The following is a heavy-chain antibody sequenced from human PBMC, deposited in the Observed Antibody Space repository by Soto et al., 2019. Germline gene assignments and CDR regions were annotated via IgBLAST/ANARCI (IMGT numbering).Heavy chain of an antibody. D-gene: IGHD3-3*01. J-gene: IGHJ4*02. CDR1: GFTFSSYA. Sequence: PGGSLRLSCAASGFTFSSYAMSWVRQAPGKGLEWVSAISGSGGSTYYADSVKGRFTISRDNSKNTLYLQMNSLRAEDTAVYYCAKDHGVITIFGVALSPYYLAYWGQGTLVPVPS. CDR2: ISGSGGST. CDR3: AKDHGVITIFGVALSPYYLAY. V-gene: IGHV3-23*01.